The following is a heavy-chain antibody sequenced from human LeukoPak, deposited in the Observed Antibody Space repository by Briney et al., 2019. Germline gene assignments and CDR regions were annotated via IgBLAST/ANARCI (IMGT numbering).Heavy chain of an antibody. D-gene: IGHD7-27*01. Sequence: SETLSLTCTVPGGSISSYYWSWIRQPPGKGLEWIGYIYYSGSTNYNPSLKSRVTISVDTSKNQISLKVRSVTAADTAMYYCARENWVFDYWGQGILVTVSS. CDR3: ARENWVFDY. V-gene: IGHV4-59*12. CDR2: IYYSGST. J-gene: IGHJ4*02. CDR1: GGSISSYY.